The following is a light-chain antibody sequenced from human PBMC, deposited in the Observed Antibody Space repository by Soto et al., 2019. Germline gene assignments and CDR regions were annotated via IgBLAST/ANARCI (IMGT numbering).Light chain of an antibody. Sequence: EIVLTQSPGTLSLSPGERATVSCKTSQSSGSNFLAWYQQKPGQAPRLLIYASSQRATGIPDRFSGSASGADFTLTIDRLEPEDFAVYYCHLYRNSPAFGQVTRMEIK. V-gene: IGKV3-20*01. J-gene: IGKJ5*01. CDR2: ASS. CDR1: QSSGSNF. CDR3: HLYRNSPA.